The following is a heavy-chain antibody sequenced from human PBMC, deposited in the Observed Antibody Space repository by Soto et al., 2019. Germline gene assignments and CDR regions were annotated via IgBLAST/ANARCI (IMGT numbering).Heavy chain of an antibody. CDR2: IWYDGSNK. CDR1: GLNFSSYG. D-gene: IGHD4-17*01. CDR3: ARASLRGYYFDY. J-gene: IGHJ4*02. Sequence: GGSLRLSCAAAGLNFSSYGMHWVRQAPGKGLEWVAVIWYDGSNKYYADSVKGRFTISRDNSKNTLYLQMNSLRAEDTAVYYCARASLRGYYFDYWGQGTLVTVSS. V-gene: IGHV3-33*01.